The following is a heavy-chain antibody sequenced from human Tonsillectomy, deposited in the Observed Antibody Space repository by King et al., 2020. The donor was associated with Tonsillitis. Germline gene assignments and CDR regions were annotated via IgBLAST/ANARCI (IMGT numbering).Heavy chain of an antibody. V-gene: IGHV3-23*04. CDR3: AKGRLGNDVGYFDS. D-gene: IGHD1-1*01. CDR2: ISGSGGST. CDR1: GFIFSSYA. Sequence: VQLVESGGGLVQRGGSLRLSCAASGFIFSSYAMSWVRQAPGKGLEWVSGISGSGGSTYYADSVKGRLTISRDNSKNTLYLQMNSLRAEDTAVYYCAKGRLGNDVGYFDSWGQGTLVTVSS. J-gene: IGHJ4*02.